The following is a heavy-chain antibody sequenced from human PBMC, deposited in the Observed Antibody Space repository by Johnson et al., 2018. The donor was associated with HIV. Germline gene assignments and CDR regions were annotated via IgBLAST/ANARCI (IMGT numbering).Heavy chain of an antibody. CDR3: AWSTYCGGDCYSVAFDI. Sequence: QVQLVESGGGLVKPGGSLRLSCAASGFTFSDYYMSWIRQAPGKGLEWVSYISSSGSTIYYADSVKGRFTISRDNAKNSLSLQMNSLRAEDTAVYYCAWSTYCGGDCYSVAFDIWGQGTMVTVSS. CDR1: GFTFSDYY. J-gene: IGHJ3*02. CDR2: ISSSGSTI. D-gene: IGHD2-21*01. V-gene: IGHV3-11*04.